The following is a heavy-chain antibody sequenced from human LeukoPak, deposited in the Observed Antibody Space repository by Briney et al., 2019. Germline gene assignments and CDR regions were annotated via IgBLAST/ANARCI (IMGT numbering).Heavy chain of an antibody. V-gene: IGHV3-7*03. CDR2: IKQDGSEK. J-gene: IGHJ6*02. CDR1: GFTFSSYW. D-gene: IGHD3-22*01. Sequence: GGSLRLSCAASGFTFSSYWMSWVRQAPGKGLEWVANIKQDGSEKYYVDSVKGRFTISRDNAKNSLYLQMDSLRAEGTAVYYCASNYYDSSGYYSYYYYGMDVWGQGTTVTVSS. CDR3: ASNYYDSSGYYSYYYYGMDV.